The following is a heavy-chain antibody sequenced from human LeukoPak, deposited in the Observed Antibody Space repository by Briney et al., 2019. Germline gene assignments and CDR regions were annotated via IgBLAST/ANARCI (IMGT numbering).Heavy chain of an antibody. CDR3: AKDGPYALYYYYMDV. D-gene: IGHD2-2*01. V-gene: IGHV3-30-3*01. CDR1: GFTFSSYA. J-gene: IGHJ6*03. CDR2: ISYDGSNK. Sequence: GGSLRLSCAASGFTFSSYAMHWVRQAPGKGLEWVAVISYDGSNKYYADSVKGRFTISRDNSKNTLYLQMNSLRAEDTAVYYCAKDGPYALYYYYMDVWGKGTTVTVSS.